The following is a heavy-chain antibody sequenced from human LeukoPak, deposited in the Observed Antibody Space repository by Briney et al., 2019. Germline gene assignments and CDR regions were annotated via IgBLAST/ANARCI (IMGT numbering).Heavy chain of an antibody. CDR2: IYSGGST. CDR1: GFTFSSNY. Sequence: PGGSLRLSCAASGFTFSSNYMSWVRQAPGKGLEWVSVIYSGGSTYYSESVKGRFTISRDNSKNALYLQKNSRRAEDTAVYYCARDRRNYYDSSGPSDAFDIWGQGTMVTVSS. V-gene: IGHV3-66*02. D-gene: IGHD3-22*01. J-gene: IGHJ3*02. CDR3: ARDRRNYYDSSGPSDAFDI.